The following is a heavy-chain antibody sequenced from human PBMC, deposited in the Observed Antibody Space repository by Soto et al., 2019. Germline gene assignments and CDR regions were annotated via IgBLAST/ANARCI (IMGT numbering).Heavy chain of an antibody. D-gene: IGHD2-15*01. V-gene: IGHV4-39*01. Sequence: PGKGLEWIGYIYYSGSTNYNPSLKSRVTISVDTSKNQFSLKLNSVTAADTAVYYCVFFFQAEDGIRGVLSVSAFLLNRSSDL. J-gene: IGHJ2*01. CDR3: VFFFQAEDGIRGVLSVSAFLLNRSSDL. CDR2: IYYSGST.